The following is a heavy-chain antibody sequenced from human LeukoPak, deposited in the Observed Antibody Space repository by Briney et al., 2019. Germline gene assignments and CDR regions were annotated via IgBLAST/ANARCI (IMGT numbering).Heavy chain of an antibody. CDR1: GGSISSYY. CDR3: AKDLYGGSYYDYYFDY. J-gene: IGHJ4*02. D-gene: IGHD1-26*01. CDR2: IYTSGST. V-gene: IGHV4-4*07. Sequence: SETLSLTCTVSGGSISSYYWSWIRQPAGKGLEWIGRIYTSGSTNYNPSLRSRVTMSVDTSKNQFSLKLSSVTAADTAVYYCAKDLYGGSYYDYYFDYWGQGTLVTVSS.